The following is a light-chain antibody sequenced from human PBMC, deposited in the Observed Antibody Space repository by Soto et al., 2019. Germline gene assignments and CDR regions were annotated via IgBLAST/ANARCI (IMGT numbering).Light chain of an antibody. CDR3: QQANSFPLT. Sequence: DIQMTQLPSSMSASVGDRVTITCRASQGISRWLAWYHQKPGKAPNILIYSASTLHSGVPSRFSGSGSGTDYTLTISILQPEDSGTYYCQQANSFPLTFGPGTNVDMK. CDR1: QGISRW. CDR2: SAS. J-gene: IGKJ3*01. V-gene: IGKV1-12*01.